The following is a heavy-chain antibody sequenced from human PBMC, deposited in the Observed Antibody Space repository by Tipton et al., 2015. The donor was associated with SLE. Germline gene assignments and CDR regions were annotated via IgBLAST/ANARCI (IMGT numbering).Heavy chain of an antibody. CDR2: INAGNGNT. CDR1: GYNFTSYA. CDR3: ASGMTDYYYYMDV. V-gene: IGHV1-3*01. J-gene: IGHJ6*03. D-gene: IGHD1-26*01. Sequence: QLVQSGAEVKKPGDSVKVSCKASGYNFTSYAMHWVRQDPGQRLEWMGWINAGNGNTKYSQKFQGRVTITRDTSASTAYMELNSLRSEDTAVYYCASGMTDYYYYMDVWGKGTTVTVSS.